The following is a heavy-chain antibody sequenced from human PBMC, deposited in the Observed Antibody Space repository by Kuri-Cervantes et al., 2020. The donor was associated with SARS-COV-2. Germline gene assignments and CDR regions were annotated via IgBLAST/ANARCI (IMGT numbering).Heavy chain of an antibody. CDR3: ARGMVRGLIQSYYYGMDV. V-gene: IGHV1-2*04. CDR1: GYTXXDYY. J-gene: IGHJ6*02. D-gene: IGHD3-10*01. CDR2: XNPXXGGT. Sequence: ASVKVSCKASGYTXXDYYMYWVRQAPXQGLXWMGXXNPXXGGTNYAQKFQGWVTMTRDTSSTGYMELSRLRSDDTAVYYCARGMVRGLIQSYYYGMDVWGQGTTVTVSS.